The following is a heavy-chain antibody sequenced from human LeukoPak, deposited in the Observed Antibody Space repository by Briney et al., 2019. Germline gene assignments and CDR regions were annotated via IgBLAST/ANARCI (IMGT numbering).Heavy chain of an antibody. CDR1: GGSISSGGYS. CDR2: IYYSGST. J-gene: IGHJ4*02. V-gene: IGHV4-61*08. D-gene: IGHD3-22*01. CDR3: ARVTGYVIEDYFDY. Sequence: SETLSLTCAVSGGSISSGGYSWSWLRPPPGQGLEWIGYIYYSGSTNYNPSLKRRVIISVDTSKNQFSLKLRSVTAADTAVYYCARVTGYVIEDYFDYWGQGTLVTVSS.